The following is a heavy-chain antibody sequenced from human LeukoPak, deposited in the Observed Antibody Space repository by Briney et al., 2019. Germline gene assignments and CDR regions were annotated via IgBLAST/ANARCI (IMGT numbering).Heavy chain of an antibody. D-gene: IGHD6-19*01. Sequence: PGGSLTLSCAASGFTFSSYEMNWVRQAPGKGLEWVSFISISGSTIYYADSVKGRFTISRDNAKNSLYLQMNSLRAEDTAVYYCARTVAGLPLDAFDIWGQGTMVTVSS. V-gene: IGHV3-48*03. CDR1: GFTFSSYE. CDR3: ARTVAGLPLDAFDI. CDR2: ISISGSTI. J-gene: IGHJ3*02.